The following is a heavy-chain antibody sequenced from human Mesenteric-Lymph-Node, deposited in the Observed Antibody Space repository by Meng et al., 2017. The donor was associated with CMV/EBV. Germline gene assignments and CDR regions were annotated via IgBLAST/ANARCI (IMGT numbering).Heavy chain of an antibody. CDR1: GGSFSGYY. CDR2: INHSGST. D-gene: IGHD3-9*01. Sequence: QVQLHPGGSVLLKPAETLSVTFAVYGGSFSGYYWNWIRQSPEKGLEWIGEINHSGSTTYNPSYTSRIIISVDTSTNQISLNMSSVTAADTAVYYCARGSSYDILTGYFDYWGQGALVTVSS. CDR3: ARGSSYDILTGYFDY. J-gene: IGHJ4*02. V-gene: IGHV4-34*01.